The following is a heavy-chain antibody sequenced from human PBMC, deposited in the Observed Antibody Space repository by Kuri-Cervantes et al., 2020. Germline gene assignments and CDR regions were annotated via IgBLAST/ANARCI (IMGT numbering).Heavy chain of an antibody. CDR1: GYTFTGYY. CDR2: INPSGGST. V-gene: IGHV1-46*01. J-gene: IGHJ5*02. Sequence: ASVKVSCKASGYTFTGYYMHWVRQAPGQGLEWMGIINPSGGSTSYAQKFQGRVTMTTDTSTSTAYMELRSLRSDDTAVYYCARDHPHSSGYYGWFDPWGQGTLVTVSS. CDR3: ARDHPHSSGYYGWFDP. D-gene: IGHD3-22*01.